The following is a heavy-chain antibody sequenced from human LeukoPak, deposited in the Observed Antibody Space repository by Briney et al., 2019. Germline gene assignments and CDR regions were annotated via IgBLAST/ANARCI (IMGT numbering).Heavy chain of an antibody. D-gene: IGHD3-16*02. J-gene: IGHJ6*02. CDR2: VFHSGST. CDR3: ARQVGMIAFGGVIVSDYGMDV. Sequence: SETLSLTCAVYGASFRGYYWSWLRQSPGKGLERIGEVFHSGSTTSNPSLKSRVTMSVDTSKNHFSLRLSSVTAADTAVYYCARQVGMIAFGGVIVSDYGMDVWGQGTTVTVSS. V-gene: IGHV4-34*12. CDR1: GASFRGYY.